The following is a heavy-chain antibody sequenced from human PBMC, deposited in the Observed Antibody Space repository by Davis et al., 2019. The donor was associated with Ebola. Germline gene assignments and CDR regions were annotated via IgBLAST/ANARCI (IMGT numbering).Heavy chain of an antibody. Sequence: SETLSLTCTVSGGSISSGGYYWSWIRQHPGKGLEWIGYIYYSGSTYYNPSLKSRVTISVDTSKNQFSLKLSSVTAADTAVYYCARDHSLSSGSYYYYYGMDVWGKGTTVTVSS. CDR1: GGSISSGGYY. CDR3: ARDHSLSSGSYYYYYGMDV. V-gene: IGHV4-31*03. CDR2: IYYSGST. J-gene: IGHJ6*04. D-gene: IGHD1-26*01.